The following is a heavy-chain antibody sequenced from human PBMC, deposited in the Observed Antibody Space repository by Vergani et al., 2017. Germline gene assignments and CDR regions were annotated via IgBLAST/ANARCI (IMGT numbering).Heavy chain of an antibody. J-gene: IGHJ4*02. CDR2: IYYSGST. Sequence: QVQLQESGPGLVKPSQTLSLTCTVSGGSISSGDYYWSWIRQPPGKGLEWIGYIYYSGSTYYNPSLKSRVTISVDTSKNHFSLKLSSVTAADTAVYYCARAAVGPAAIVYFDYWGQGTLVTVSS. CDR1: GGSISSGDYY. CDR3: ARAAVGPAAIVYFDY. D-gene: IGHD2-2*01. V-gene: IGHV4-30-4*01.